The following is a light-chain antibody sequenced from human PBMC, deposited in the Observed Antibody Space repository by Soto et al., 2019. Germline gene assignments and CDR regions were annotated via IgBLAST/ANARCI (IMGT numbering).Light chain of an antibody. J-gene: IGLJ1*01. CDR3: GSWDSSLSAYV. V-gene: IGLV1-47*01. CDR1: DSNIGSNP. Sequence: QSVLTQPPSASGTPGQRVTISCSGGDSNIGSNPVYWYQQLPGTAPKLVIHTNDQRPSGVPDRFSGSKSGTSATLAISGLRSEDEADYYCGSWDSSLSAYVFGTGTKLTVL. CDR2: TND.